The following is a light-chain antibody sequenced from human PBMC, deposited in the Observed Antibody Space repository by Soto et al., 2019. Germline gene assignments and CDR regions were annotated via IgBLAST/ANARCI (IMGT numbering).Light chain of an antibody. CDR3: QQYNSYSPWT. Sequence: DIQMTQSPSTLSASVGDRVTITCRASQSIRTWLAWYQQKPGKVPKLLIYDASSLESGVPSRFSGSGSGTEFTLTISSLQPDDCATYYCQQYNSYSPWTFGQGTKVEIK. V-gene: IGKV1-5*01. CDR1: QSIRTW. CDR2: DAS. J-gene: IGKJ1*01.